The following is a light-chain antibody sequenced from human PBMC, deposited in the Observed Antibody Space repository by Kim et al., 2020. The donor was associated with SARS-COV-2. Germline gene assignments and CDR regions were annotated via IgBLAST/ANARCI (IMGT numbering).Light chain of an antibody. CDR3: QQYAGSPLT. CDR1: QSVTATY. J-gene: IGKJ4*01. CDR2: GAS. Sequence: FPGERATLCCRASQSVTATYLAGYQQKTGQAPRLSIYGASSRATGIPVRLSGSGSGTDFTVTISRLEPEDFAVYYCQQYAGSPLTFGGGTKVDIK. V-gene: IGKV3-20*01.